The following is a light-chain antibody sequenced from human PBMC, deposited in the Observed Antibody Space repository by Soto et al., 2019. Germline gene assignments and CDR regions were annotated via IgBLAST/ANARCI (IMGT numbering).Light chain of an antibody. CDR1: HSFSNW. Sequence: DIQMTQSPSALSASVGDRVTITCRASHSFSNWLAWYQQKPGKAPKLLIYDASILERGVPSRFSGSGSGTRFTLTISSLQPDDFATSFCQNYNSYAFGQGTKVDIX. CDR2: DAS. V-gene: IGKV1-5*01. CDR3: QNYNSYA. J-gene: IGKJ1*01.